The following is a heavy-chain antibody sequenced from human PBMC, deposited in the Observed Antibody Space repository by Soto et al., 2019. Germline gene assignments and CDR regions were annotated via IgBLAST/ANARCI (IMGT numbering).Heavy chain of an antibody. CDR1: GYTFTSYY. CDR2: INPSGGST. Sequence: ASVKVSCKASGYTFTSYYMHWVRQAPGQGLEWMGIINPSGGSTSYAQKFQGRVTMTRDDSKNTLYLQMNSLRAEDTAVYYCAGGLLRGPLDYCGPGTLVTVSS. CDR3: AGGLLRGPLDY. D-gene: IGHD1-26*01. J-gene: IGHJ4*02. V-gene: IGHV1-46*01.